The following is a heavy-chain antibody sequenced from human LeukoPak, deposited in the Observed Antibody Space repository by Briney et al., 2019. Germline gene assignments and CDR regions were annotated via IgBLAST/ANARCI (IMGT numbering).Heavy chain of an antibody. J-gene: IGHJ4*02. V-gene: IGHV4-59*01. CDR2: IYYSGST. Sequence: PSETLSLTCTVSGGSISSYYWSWIRQPPGKGLEWIGYIYYSGSTNYNPSLKSRVTISVDTSKNQFSLKLSSVTAADTAAYYCARGPSVVFYFDYWGQGTLVTVSS. CDR1: GGSISSYY. CDR3: ARGPSVVFYFDY. D-gene: IGHD2-2*01.